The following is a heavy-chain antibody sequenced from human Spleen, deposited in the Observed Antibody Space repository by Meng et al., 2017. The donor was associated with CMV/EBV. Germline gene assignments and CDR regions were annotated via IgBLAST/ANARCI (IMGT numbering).Heavy chain of an antibody. CDR1: GFTFSSYG. CDR3: AKEHIPKYYFDY. J-gene: IGHJ4*02. D-gene: IGHD2-21*01. CDR2: IRYDGTNK. V-gene: IGHV3-30*02. Sequence: GGSLRLSCAASGFTFSSYGMHWVRQAPGKGLEWVAFIRYDGTNKYYADSVKGRFTISRDNSKNTLYLQMNSLRAEDTAVYYCAKEHIPKYYFDYWGQGTLVTVLL.